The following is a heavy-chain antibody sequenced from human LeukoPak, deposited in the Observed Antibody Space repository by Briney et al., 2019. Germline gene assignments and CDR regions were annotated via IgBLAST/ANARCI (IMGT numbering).Heavy chain of an antibody. CDR1: GFAFSSFA. V-gene: IGHV3-23*01. Sequence: GGSLRLSCAASGFAFSSFAMSWVRQAPGKGLEWVSVISNTGGTTYYAHSVKGRFTNSRDNSKNMLYLQMNSLRAEDTAVYYCAKSNGASCYSVTGYWGQGTLVTVSS. CDR2: ISNTGGTT. J-gene: IGHJ4*02. D-gene: IGHD2-15*01. CDR3: AKSNGASCYSVTGY.